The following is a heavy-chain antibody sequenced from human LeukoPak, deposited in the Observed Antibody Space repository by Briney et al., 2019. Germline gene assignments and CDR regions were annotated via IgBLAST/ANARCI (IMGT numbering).Heavy chain of an antibody. CDR2: IYYDGGKK. Sequence: GGSLRLSCAASGFTFSNYGFQWVRQPPGKGLEWVALIYYDGGKKYYADSVKGRFTISRDDSENTLYLQMNSLRAEDTALYYCARDIGSNGDYHFDYWGQGTLVTVSS. V-gene: IGHV3-33*01. CDR3: ARDIGSNGDYHFDY. D-gene: IGHD4-17*01. CDR1: GFTFSNYG. J-gene: IGHJ4*02.